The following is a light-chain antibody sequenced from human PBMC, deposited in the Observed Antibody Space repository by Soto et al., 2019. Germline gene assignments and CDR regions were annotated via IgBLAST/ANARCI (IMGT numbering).Light chain of an antibody. CDR1: SSDVGGYDF. Sequence: QTVLTQPRSVSGSPGQSVTISCTGTSSDVGGYDFVSWYQQHPGKAPKLMISDVSKRPSGVPDRFYGSRSGNTASMTISGLQAEDEADYYRCSYAGYLALFGGVTKVTVL. CDR2: DVS. J-gene: IGLJ2*01. V-gene: IGLV2-11*01. CDR3: CSYAGYLAL.